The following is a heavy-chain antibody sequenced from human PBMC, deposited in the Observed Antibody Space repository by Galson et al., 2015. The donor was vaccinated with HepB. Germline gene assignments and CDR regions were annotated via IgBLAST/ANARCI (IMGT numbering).Heavy chain of an antibody. V-gene: IGHV4-30-4*01. J-gene: IGHJ6*03. CDR2: VYYSGDT. CDR1: GGSISSDDYY. CDR3: ARVRWQSPGYYYYYMDV. D-gene: IGHD4-23*01. Sequence: TLSLTCTVSGGSISSDDYYWSWIRRPPGKGLEWIGYVYYSGDTYYIPSLKSRVTMSVETSKNQLSLKLSSVTAADTAVYYCARVRWQSPGYYYYYMDVWGKGTTVTVSS.